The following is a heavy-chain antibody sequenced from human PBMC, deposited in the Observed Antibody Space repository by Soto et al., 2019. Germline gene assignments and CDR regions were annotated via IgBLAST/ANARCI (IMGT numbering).Heavy chain of an antibody. Sequence: PGGSLRLSCAAPGFNFNIHALHWIRQAPGEGLEWVAVMSPGGNSQYYADPVKGRFTISRDTSKSTLYLQMTSLRPEDTAVYYCASGAAFYYDTSRYWGQGTLVTVSS. D-gene: IGHD3-22*01. CDR3: ASGAAFYYDTSRY. CDR1: GFNFNIHA. CDR2: MSPGGNSQ. V-gene: IGHV3-30-3*01. J-gene: IGHJ4*02.